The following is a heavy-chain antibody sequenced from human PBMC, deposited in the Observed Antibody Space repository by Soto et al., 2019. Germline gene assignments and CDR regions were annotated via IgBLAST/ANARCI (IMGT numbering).Heavy chain of an antibody. J-gene: IGHJ4*02. CDR3: ARARYCSGGSCYSDY. Sequence: WTWFRQTPGKGLEWIGEIYHTGSTKYNPSLRGRVTISVDKSNNQFSLDLRSVTGADMSVYYCARARYCSGGSCYSDYWGQGILVTVSS. V-gene: IGHV4-4*02. D-gene: IGHD2-15*01. CDR2: IYHTGST.